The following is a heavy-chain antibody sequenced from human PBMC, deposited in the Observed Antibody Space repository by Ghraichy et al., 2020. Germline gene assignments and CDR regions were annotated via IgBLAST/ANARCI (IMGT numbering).Heavy chain of an antibody. CDR1: GDTFSSYA. V-gene: IGHV1-69*13. CDR3: ARGIAAAGTPTYLFY. J-gene: IGHJ4*02. D-gene: IGHD6-13*01. CDR2: IIPIFGTA. Sequence: SVKVSCTASGDTFSSYAISWVRQAPGQGLEWMGGIIPIFGTANYAQKFQGRVTITADESTSTAYMELSSLRSEDTAIYYCARGIAAAGTPTYLFYWGQGTLVTVSS.